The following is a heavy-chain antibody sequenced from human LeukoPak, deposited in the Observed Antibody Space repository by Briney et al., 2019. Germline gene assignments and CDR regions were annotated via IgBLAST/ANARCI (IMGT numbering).Heavy chain of an antibody. CDR3: ARSHYYDSSGYYYYYYGMDV. CDR1: GFTLSRYW. V-gene: IGHV3-74*01. D-gene: IGHD3-22*01. Sequence: TGGSLRLSCAASGFTLSRYWMHWVRQAPGKGLVWVSRINTDGSSTTYADSVKGRFTISRDNAKNTLYLQMNSLRAEDTAVYYCARSHYYDSSGYYYYYYGMDVWGQGTTVTVSS. CDR2: INTDGSST. J-gene: IGHJ6*02.